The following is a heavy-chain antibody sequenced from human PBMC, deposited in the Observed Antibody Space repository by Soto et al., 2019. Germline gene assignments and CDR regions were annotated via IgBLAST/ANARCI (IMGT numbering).Heavy chain of an antibody. V-gene: IGHV1-2*04. CDR2: INPNSGGT. CDR3: ARPRGYSPEPYAFDI. D-gene: IGHD5-12*01. CDR1: GYTFTGYC. J-gene: IGHJ3*02. Sequence: ASVKVSCKASGYTFTGYCMHWVRQAPGQGLEWMGWINPNSGGTNYAQKFQGWVTMTRDTSISTAYMELSRLRSDDTAVYYCARPRGYSPEPYAFDIWGQGTMVTVSS.